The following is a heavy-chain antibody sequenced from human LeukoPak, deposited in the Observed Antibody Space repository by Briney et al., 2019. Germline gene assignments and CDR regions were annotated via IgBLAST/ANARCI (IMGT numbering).Heavy chain of an antibody. J-gene: IGHJ2*01. D-gene: IGHD4-11*01. Sequence: GGSLRLSCAASGFIFSNYAMSWVRQAPGKGPEWVSGISGGGGGTYYADSVKGRFTISRDNAKNTLHLQMNSLRAEDTAVYYCARDWELPTVTNPNWYFDLWGRGTLVTVSS. V-gene: IGHV3-23*01. CDR1: GFIFSNYA. CDR3: ARDWELPTVTNPNWYFDL. CDR2: ISGGGGGT.